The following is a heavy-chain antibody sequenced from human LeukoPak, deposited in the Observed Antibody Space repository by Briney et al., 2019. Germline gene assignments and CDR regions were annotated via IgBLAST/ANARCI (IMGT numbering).Heavy chain of an antibody. D-gene: IGHD2/OR15-2a*01. V-gene: IGHV3-48*01. CDR1: GFTFSSYG. J-gene: IGHJ4*02. CDR3: AKTFFGYTNYFDY. CDR2: TSSSSSTV. Sequence: RGSLRLSCAASGFTFSSYGMNWVRQAPGKGLEWVSYTSSSSSTVSYTDSVKGRFTISRDNAKNSLYLQMNSLRAEDTAVYYCAKTFFGYTNYFDYWGQGTQVTV.